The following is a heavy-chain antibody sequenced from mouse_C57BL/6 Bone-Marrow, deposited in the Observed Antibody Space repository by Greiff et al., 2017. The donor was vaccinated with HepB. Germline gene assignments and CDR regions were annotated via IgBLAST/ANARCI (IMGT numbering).Heavy chain of an antibody. Sequence: VKLMESGPGLVAPSQSLSITCTVSGFSFTSYAISWVRQPPGKGLEWLGVIWTGGGTNYNSALKSRLSSSKDNAKSQVFLKMHSLQTDDTARYYCARDLGRRYFDVWGTGTTVTVSS. V-gene: IGHV2-9-1*01. D-gene: IGHD4-1*01. CDR1: GFSFTSYA. CDR2: IWTGGGT. CDR3: ARDLGRRYFDV. J-gene: IGHJ1*03.